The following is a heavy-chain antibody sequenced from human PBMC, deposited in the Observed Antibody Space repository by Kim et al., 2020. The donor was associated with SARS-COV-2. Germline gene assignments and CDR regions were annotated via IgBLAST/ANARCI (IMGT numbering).Heavy chain of an antibody. Sequence: GGSLRLSCAASGFTFSSYDMHWVRQATGKGLEWVSAIGTAGDTYYPGSVKGRFTISRENAKNSLYLQMNSLRAGDTAVYYCARGVTTKYSGYDRPGYYYYGMDVWGQGTTVTVSS. CDR2: IGTAGDT. CDR1: GFTFSSYD. CDR3: ARGVTTKYSGYDRPGYYYYGMDV. J-gene: IGHJ6*02. V-gene: IGHV3-13*01. D-gene: IGHD5-12*01.